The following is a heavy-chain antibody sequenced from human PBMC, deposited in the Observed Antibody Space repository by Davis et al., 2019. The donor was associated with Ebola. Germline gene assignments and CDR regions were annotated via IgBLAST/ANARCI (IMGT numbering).Heavy chain of an antibody. V-gene: IGHV3-11*04. J-gene: IGHJ4*02. CDR3: ARCRYDFWSGYPYYFDY. CDR1: GFTFSDYY. CDR2: ISSSGSNI. D-gene: IGHD3-3*01. Sequence: GGSLRPSCAASGFTFSDYYMSWIRQAPGKGLEWVSYISSSGSNIYYADSVKGRFTISRDNAKNSLYLQMNSLRAEDTAVYYCARCRYDFWSGYPYYFDYWGQGTLVTVSS.